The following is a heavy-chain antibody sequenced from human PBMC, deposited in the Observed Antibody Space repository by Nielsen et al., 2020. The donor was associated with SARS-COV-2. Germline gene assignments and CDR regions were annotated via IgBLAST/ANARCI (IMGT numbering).Heavy chain of an antibody. CDR2: ISSSGTTK. D-gene: IGHD3-10*01. J-gene: IGHJ4*02. CDR3: AREHGSGSYYFDY. V-gene: IGHV3-11*01. Sequence: GESLKISCAASGFTFSDYYMSWIRQAPGKGLEWVSYISSSGTTKYYADSVKGRFTISRDNAKNSLYLQMNSLRAEDTAVYYCAREHGSGSYYFDYWGQGTLVTVSS. CDR1: GFTFSDYY.